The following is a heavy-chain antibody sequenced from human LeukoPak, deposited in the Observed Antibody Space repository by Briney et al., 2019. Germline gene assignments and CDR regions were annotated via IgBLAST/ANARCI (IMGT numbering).Heavy chain of an antibody. CDR3: ARGPPYDFWSARGYSYYYMDV. V-gene: IGHV1-8*01. CDR1: GYTLTNYD. J-gene: IGHJ6*03. CDR2: MNPNSGNT. Sequence: ASVKVSCKASGYTLTNYDINWVRQATGQGLEWMGWMNPNSGNTGYAQKFQGRVTMTRDTSISTAYMELSSLRSEDTAVYYCARGPPYDFWSARGYSYYYMDVWGKGTTVTASS. D-gene: IGHD3-3*01.